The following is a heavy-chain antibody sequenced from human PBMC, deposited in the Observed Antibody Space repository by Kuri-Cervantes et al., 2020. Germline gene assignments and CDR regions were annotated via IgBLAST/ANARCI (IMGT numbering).Heavy chain of an antibody. Sequence: GGSLRLSCAASGFTFDDYAMHWVRQAPGKGLEWVSLISWDGGSTYYADSVKGRFTISRDNAKNTLYLQMNSLRADDTGIYYCATKEIWGQGTAVTVSS. J-gene: IGHJ6*02. V-gene: IGHV3-43D*04. CDR2: ISWDGGST. CDR1: GFTFDDYA. CDR3: ATKEI.